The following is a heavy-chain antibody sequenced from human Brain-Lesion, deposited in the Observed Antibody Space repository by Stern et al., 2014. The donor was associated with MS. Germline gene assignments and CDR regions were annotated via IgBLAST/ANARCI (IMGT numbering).Heavy chain of an antibody. Sequence: VQLVQSGAEVKKPGESLKISCEASGYLFDDYWIGWVRQMSGRGLELVAIIFPRDSNTRYSPSVQGQVTISADKSISTAYLQGSSRKPSDPAVFSCARSPATPSGYDRFDYWGQGALVTVSS. CDR1: GYLFDDYW. J-gene: IGHJ4*02. V-gene: IGHV5-51*03. CDR3: ARSPATPSGYDRFDY. D-gene: IGHD5-12*01. CDR2: IFPRDSNT.